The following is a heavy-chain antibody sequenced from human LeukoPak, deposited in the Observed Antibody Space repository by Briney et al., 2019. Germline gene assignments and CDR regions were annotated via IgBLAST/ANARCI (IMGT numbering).Heavy chain of an antibody. CDR1: GGSSSIIGYT. V-gene: IGHV4-39*01. CDR2: IYYSGST. Sequence: SETLSLTSLFPGGSSSIIGYTWGGIRRPPGKGLEGFGGIYYSGSTYYNPSLKSRVTISVDTSKNQFSLKLSSVTAADTAVYYCAATTVINYYGSGKIDYWGQGTLVTVSS. D-gene: IGHD3-10*01. J-gene: IGHJ4*02. CDR3: AATTVINYYGSGKIDY.